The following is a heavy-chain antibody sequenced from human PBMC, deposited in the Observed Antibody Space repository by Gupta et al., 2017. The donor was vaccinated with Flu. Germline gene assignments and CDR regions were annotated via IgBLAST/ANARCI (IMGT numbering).Heavy chain of an antibody. CDR2: ISAYNGNT. D-gene: IGHD5-24*01. Sequence: QAPGQGLEWMGWISAYNGNTNYAQKLQGRVTMTTDTSTSTAYMELRSLRSDDTAVYYCASRREMATTHLPYYGMDVWGQGTTVTVSS. V-gene: IGHV1-18*01. J-gene: IGHJ6*02. CDR3: ASRREMATTHLPYYGMDV.